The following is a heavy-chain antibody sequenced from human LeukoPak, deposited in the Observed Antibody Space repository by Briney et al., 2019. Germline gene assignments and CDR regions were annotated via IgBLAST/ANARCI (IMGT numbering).Heavy chain of an antibody. CDR1: GVSISGHY. D-gene: IGHD6-13*01. J-gene: IGHJ4*02. CDR3: AARLAAAGTIYFDF. V-gene: IGHV4-59*11. CDR2: INPSGTT. Sequence: SETLSLTCTVSGVSISGHYCSWTRQPPGKGLEWIGYINPSGTTDYNPSLRSRVTISLDTSNNQFSLKLTSVTAADTAVYYCAARLAAAGTIYFDFWGQGSLVTVSS.